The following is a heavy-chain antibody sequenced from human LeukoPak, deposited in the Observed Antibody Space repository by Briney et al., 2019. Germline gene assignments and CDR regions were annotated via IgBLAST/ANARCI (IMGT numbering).Heavy chain of an antibody. CDR2: ISGGGGST. J-gene: IGHJ4*02. Sequence: PGGSLRLSCAASGFTFTSYSMNWVRQAPGKGLEWVSTISGGGGSTYYADSVKGRFTISRDNSKNTLYLQVNSLRAGGTAVYYCAKGGKWDVTPFDYWGQGTLVTVSS. CDR3: AKGGKWDVTPFDY. V-gene: IGHV3-23*01. D-gene: IGHD1-26*01. CDR1: GFTFTSYS.